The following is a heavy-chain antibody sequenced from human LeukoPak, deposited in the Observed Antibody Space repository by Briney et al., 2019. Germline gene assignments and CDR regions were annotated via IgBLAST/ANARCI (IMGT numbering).Heavy chain of an antibody. V-gene: IGHV4-39*01. CDR1: GGSISSSSYY. D-gene: IGHD5-12*01. CDR2: IYYSGST. J-gene: IGHJ1*01. Sequence: PSETLSPTCTVSGGSISSSSYYWGWIRQPPGKGLEWIGNIYYSGSTYYNPSLKSRVTISVDTSKNQFSLKLSSVTAADTAVYYCARGRLRRLPFQHWGQGTLVTVSS. CDR3: ARGRLRRLPFQH.